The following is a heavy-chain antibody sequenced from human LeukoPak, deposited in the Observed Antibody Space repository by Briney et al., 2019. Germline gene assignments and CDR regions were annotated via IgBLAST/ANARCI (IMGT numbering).Heavy chain of an antibody. CDR2: INHSGST. CDR3: ARIDIVVVPAASARSGWFDP. CDR1: GGSFSGYY. D-gene: IGHD2-2*01. J-gene: IGHJ5*02. Sequence: PSETLSLTYAVYGGSFSGYYWSWIRQPPGKGLEWIGEINHSGSTNYNPSLKSRVTISVDTSKNQFSLKLSSVTAADTAVYYCARIDIVVVPAASARSGWFDPWGQGTLVTVSS. V-gene: IGHV4-34*01.